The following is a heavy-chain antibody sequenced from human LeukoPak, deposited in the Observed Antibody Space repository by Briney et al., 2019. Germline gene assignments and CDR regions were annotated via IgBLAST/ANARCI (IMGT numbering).Heavy chain of an antibody. V-gene: IGHV3-30-3*01. CDR2: IPYDGSNK. D-gene: IGHD4-17*01. Sequence: GGSLRLSCAASGFTFSSYAMHWVRQAPGKGLEWVAVIPYDGSNKYYADSVKGRFTISRDNSKNTLYLQMNSLRAEDTAVYYCAREYYGDWDSWSYFDYWGQGTLVTVSS. J-gene: IGHJ4*02. CDR3: AREYYGDWDSWSYFDY. CDR1: GFTFSSYA.